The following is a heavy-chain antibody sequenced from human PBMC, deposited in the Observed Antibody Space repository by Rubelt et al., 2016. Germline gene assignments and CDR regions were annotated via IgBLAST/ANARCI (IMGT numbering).Heavy chain of an antibody. Sequence: EVQLLESGGGLIQPGGSLRLSCAASGFTFSSYSMNWVRQAPGKGLEWVSSISSSSSYIYYADSVKGRFTISRDNAKTSLYRQMKSLRDEDTAGYYCARDQSGDDDFDYWGQGTLVTVSS. V-gene: IGHV3-21*01. CDR2: ISSSSSYI. J-gene: IGHJ4*02. CDR3: ARDQSGDDDFDY. CDR1: GFTFSSYS. D-gene: IGHD4-17*01.